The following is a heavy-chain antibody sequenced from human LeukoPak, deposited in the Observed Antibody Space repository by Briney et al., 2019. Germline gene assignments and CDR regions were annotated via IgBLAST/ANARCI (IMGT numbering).Heavy chain of an antibody. D-gene: IGHD6-19*01. V-gene: IGHV3-30*02. CDR1: GFTFRSYG. CDR3: AKTEGYSSGWPDY. J-gene: IGHJ4*02. CDR2: IRSDGSNK. Sequence: GGSLRLSCAASGFTFRSYGMHWVRQAPGKGLERVAFIRSDGSNKYYADSVKGRFTISRDNSKNTLYLQMNSLRAEDTAVYYCAKTEGYSSGWPDYWGQGTLVTVSS.